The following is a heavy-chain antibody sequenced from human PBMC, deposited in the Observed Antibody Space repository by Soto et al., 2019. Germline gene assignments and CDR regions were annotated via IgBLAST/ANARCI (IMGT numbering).Heavy chain of an antibody. CDR1: GFTFSSYS. J-gene: IGHJ4*02. CDR3: ARGIAAAGRKPDF. D-gene: IGHD6-13*01. V-gene: IGHV3-48*01. CDR2: ISSATTTI. Sequence: EVQLVESGGGLVQPGGSLRLSCAASGFTFSSYSMNWVRQAPGKGLEWVSYISSATTTIYYADSVKGRFTISRDKAKNTLYRQVNSLRADDAAVYYCARGIAAAGRKPDFWGQGTLVTVSS.